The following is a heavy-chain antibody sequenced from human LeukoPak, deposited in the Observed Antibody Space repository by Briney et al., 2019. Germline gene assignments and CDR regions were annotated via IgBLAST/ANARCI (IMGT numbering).Heavy chain of an antibody. D-gene: IGHD5-18*01. Sequence: SETLSLTCTVSGGSISSGSYYWSWIRQPAGKGLEWIGRIYTSGSTNYNPSLKSRVTISVDTSKNQFSLKLSSVTAADTAVYYCARVRGIQLWPRRDSQAAFDIWGQGTMVTVSS. CDR1: GGSISSGSYY. J-gene: IGHJ3*02. V-gene: IGHV4-61*02. CDR2: IYTSGST. CDR3: ARVRGIQLWPRRDSQAAFDI.